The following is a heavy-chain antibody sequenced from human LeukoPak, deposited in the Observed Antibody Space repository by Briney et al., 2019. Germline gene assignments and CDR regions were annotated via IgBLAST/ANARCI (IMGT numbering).Heavy chain of an antibody. V-gene: IGHV5-51*01. D-gene: IGHD6-13*01. J-gene: IGHJ4*02. CDR3: ARFRAAGGGGGDYFDY. CDR1: GYSFTSYW. CDR2: IYPGDSDT. Sequence: GESLKISCKGSGYSFTSYWIGWVRQMPGKGLEWMGIIYPGDSDTRYSPSFQGQVTISADKSISTAYLQWSSLKASDTAMYYCARFRAAGGGGGDYFDYWGQGTLVTVSS.